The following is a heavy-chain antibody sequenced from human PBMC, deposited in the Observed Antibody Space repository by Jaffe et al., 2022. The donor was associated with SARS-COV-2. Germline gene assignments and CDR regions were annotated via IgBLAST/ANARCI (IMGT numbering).Heavy chain of an antibody. CDR1: GGSISSSSYY. Sequence: QLQLQESGPGLVKPSETLSLTCTVSGGSISSSSYYWGWIRQPPGKGLEWIGSIYYSGSTYYNPSLKSRVTISVDTSKNQFSLKLSSVTAADTAVYYCARHSIAVAENQGFDYWGQGTLVTVSS. CDR2: IYYSGST. J-gene: IGHJ4*02. V-gene: IGHV4-39*01. D-gene: IGHD6-19*01. CDR3: ARHSIAVAENQGFDY.